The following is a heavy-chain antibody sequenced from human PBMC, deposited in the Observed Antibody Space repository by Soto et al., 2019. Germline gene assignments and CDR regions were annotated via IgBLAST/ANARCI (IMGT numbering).Heavy chain of an antibody. CDR1: GGSISSGSHH. Sequence: PSETLSLTCALSGGSISSGSHHWGWIRQPPGKGLEWIGYIYYSGSTNYNPSLKSRVTISVDTSKNQFSLKLSSVTAADTAVYYCARRYGSAFDIWGQGTMVTVSS. D-gene: IGHD3-10*01. CDR3: ARRYGSAFDI. CDR2: IYYSGST. V-gene: IGHV4-61*01. J-gene: IGHJ3*02.